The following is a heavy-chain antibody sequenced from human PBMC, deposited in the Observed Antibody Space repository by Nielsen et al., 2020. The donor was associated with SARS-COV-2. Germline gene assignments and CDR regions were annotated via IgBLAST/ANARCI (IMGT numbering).Heavy chain of an antibody. V-gene: IGHV3-9*01. CDR3: ARDFAVPAAHTPYYYYYMDV. Sequence: GGSLRLSCAASGFTFDDYAMHWVRQAPGKGLEWVSGISWNSGSIGYADSVKGRFTISRDNAKNSLYLQMNSLRAEDTAVYYCARDFAVPAAHTPYYYYYMDVWGKGTTVTVSS. CDR1: GFTFDDYA. J-gene: IGHJ6*03. CDR2: ISWNSGSI. D-gene: IGHD2-2*01.